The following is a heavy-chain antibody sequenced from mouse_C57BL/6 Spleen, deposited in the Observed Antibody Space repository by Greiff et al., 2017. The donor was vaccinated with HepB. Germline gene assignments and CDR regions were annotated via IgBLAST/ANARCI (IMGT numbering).Heavy chain of an antibody. CDR2: IDPEDGET. Sequence: EVQLQQSGAELVKPGASVKLSCTASGFNIKDYYMHWVKQRTEQGLEWIGRIDPEDGETKYAPQFQGKATITADTSSNTAYLQLSSLTSEDTAVYYCAHWGPYAMDYWGQGTSVTVSS. J-gene: IGHJ4*01. V-gene: IGHV14-2*01. CDR1: GFNIKDYY. CDR3: AHWGPYAMDY.